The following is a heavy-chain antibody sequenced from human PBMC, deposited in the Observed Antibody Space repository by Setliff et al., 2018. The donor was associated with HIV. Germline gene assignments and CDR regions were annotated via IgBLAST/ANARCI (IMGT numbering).Heavy chain of an antibody. Sequence: ASVKVSCKASGYTFTNYYIHWVRQAPGQGLEWMGIINPSDGSTRYTQKFQGRVTMTRDTSTTTVYMELSSLRSDDTGVYYCGRDYYDSSAYRRFFDYWGQGTLVTVPQ. CDR3: GRDYYDSSAYRRFFDY. D-gene: IGHD3-22*01. V-gene: IGHV1-46*03. J-gene: IGHJ4*02. CDR1: GYTFTNYY. CDR2: INPSDGST.